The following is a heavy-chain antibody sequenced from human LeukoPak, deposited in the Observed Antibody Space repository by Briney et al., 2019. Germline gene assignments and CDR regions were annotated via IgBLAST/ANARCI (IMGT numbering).Heavy chain of an antibody. J-gene: IGHJ6*03. V-gene: IGHV1-69*06. CDR2: IIPIFGTA. CDR1: GGTFSSYA. D-gene: IGHD3-10*01. Sequence: EASVKVSCKASGGTFSSYAISWVRQAPGQGLEWMGGIIPIFGTANYAQKFQGRVTITADKSTSTAYMELSSLRSEDTAVYYCARVRGNYYYMDVWGKGTTATVSS. CDR3: ARVRGNYYYMDV.